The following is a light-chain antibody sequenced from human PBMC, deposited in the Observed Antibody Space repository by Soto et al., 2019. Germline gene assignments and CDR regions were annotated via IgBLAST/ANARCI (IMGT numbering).Light chain of an antibody. CDR1: QSVLQSSDNKNY. CDR3: QQYHITPWT. CDR2: WAS. Sequence: DIVMTQSPDSLAVSLGERATINCKSSQSVLQSSDNKNYLAWYQQKPGQPPKLIIYWASTRESGVPDRFSGSGSRTDFTLTISSLQAEDVAVYYCQQYHITPWTFGQGAKVEIK. V-gene: IGKV4-1*01. J-gene: IGKJ1*01.